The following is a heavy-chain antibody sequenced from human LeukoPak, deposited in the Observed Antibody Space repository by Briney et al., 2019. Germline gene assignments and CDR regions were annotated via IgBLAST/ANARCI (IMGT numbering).Heavy chain of an antibody. D-gene: IGHD5-24*01. J-gene: IGHJ5*02. CDR3: ARAGLDGYNYDNWFDP. V-gene: IGHV3-30*04. CDR1: GFTFSSYA. CDR2: ISYDGSNK. Sequence: GGFLRLSCAASGFTFSSYAMHWVRQAPGKGLEWVAVISYDGSNKYYADSVKGRFTISRDNSKNTLYLQMNSLRAEDTAVYYCARAGLDGYNYDNWFDPWGQGTLVTVSS.